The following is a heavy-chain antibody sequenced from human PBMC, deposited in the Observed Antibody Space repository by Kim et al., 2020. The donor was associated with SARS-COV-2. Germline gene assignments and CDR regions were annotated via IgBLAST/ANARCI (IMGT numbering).Heavy chain of an antibody. Sequence: SETLSLTCTVSGGSLSSSSYYWGWIRQPPGKGLEWIGTAYYIGNTYYNPSLKSRVTISVYTSKNHFSLKLVSVTAAATAVYYCARQQSNSSGWYVAFYY. D-gene: IGHD6-19*01. CDR2: AYYIGNT. J-gene: IGHJ6*01. CDR1: GGSLSSSSYY. V-gene: IGHV4-39*01. CDR3: ARQQSNSSGWYVAFYY.